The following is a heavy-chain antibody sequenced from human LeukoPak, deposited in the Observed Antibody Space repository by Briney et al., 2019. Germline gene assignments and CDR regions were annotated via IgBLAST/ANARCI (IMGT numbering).Heavy chain of an antibody. J-gene: IGHJ4*02. CDR3: ARVQHLLWFGELLDPFDY. D-gene: IGHD3-10*01. Sequence: AASVKVSCKASGYTFTSYGISWVRQAPGQGLEWMGWISAYNGNTNYAQKLQGRVTMTTDTSTSTAYMELRSLRSDDTAVYYCARVQHLLWFGELLDPFDYWGQGTLVTVSS. CDR1: GYTFTSYG. V-gene: IGHV1-18*01. CDR2: ISAYNGNT.